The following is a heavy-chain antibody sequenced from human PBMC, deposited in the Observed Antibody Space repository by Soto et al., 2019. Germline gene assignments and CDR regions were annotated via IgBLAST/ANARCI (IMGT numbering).Heavy chain of an antibody. Sequence: EVQLLESGGGLVQPGGSLRLSCVGSGFTFINYAMNWVRQTPGKGLEWVSTISGGGDRTFDADTVKGRFTISRDNSKNTVKLQMNSLRADETAVYYCARKVLGSTSRPYWWYFDLWGRGTLVTVSS. J-gene: IGHJ2*01. CDR3: ARKVLGSTSRPYWWYFDL. CDR2: ISGGGDRT. V-gene: IGHV3-23*01. D-gene: IGHD2-2*01. CDR1: GFTFINYA.